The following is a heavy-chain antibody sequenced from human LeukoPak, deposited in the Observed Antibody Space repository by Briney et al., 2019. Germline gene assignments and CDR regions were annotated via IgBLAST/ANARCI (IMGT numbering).Heavy chain of an antibody. Sequence: SETLSLTCAVYGGSFSGYYWSWIRQPPGKGLEWIGEINHSGSTNYNPSLKSRVTISVDTSKNQFSLKLSSVTAADTAVYYCARGQIEAGFWSGYYSDWFDPWGQGTQVTVSS. CDR1: GGSFSGYY. J-gene: IGHJ5*02. D-gene: IGHD3-3*01. CDR3: ARGQIEAGFWSGYYSDWFDP. CDR2: INHSGST. V-gene: IGHV4-34*01.